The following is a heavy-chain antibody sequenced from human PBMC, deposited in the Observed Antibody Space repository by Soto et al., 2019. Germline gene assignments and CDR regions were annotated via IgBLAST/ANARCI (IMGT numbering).Heavy chain of an antibody. Sequence: CYLGWISKPPGRRLEWIGTIFHSGNTYYGPSLKSRVTIYVDTSKNQFSLKLGSVAAADTAVYFCARVQVNTTIHYYCSDTDVWVHRTTV. CDR2: IFHSGNT. CDR1: CY. CDR3: ARVQVNTTIHYYCSDTDV. V-gene: IGHV4-39*01. D-gene: IGHD1-1*01. J-gene: IGHJ6*01.